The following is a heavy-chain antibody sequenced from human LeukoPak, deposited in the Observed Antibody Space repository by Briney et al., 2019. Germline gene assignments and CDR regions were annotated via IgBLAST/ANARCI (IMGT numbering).Heavy chain of an antibody. Sequence: ASVKVSCKASGYTFTGYYMHWVRQAPGQGLEWMGWINPNSGNTGYAQNFQGRVTITRNTSITTAYMDLSSLRSDDTAVYYCARGFSGSYYGYYYSYMDVWGKGTTVTVSS. V-gene: IGHV1-8*03. J-gene: IGHJ6*03. CDR3: ARGFSGSYYGYYYSYMDV. CDR1: GYTFTGYY. D-gene: IGHD1-26*01. CDR2: INPNSGNT.